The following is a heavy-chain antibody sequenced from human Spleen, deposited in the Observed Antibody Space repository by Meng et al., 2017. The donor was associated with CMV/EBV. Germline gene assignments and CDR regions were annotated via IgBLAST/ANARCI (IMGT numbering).Heavy chain of an antibody. CDR3: ARSESLDH. J-gene: IGHJ4*02. V-gene: IGHV3-23*03. Sequence: GESLKISCAASGFTFSSYAMSWVRQAPGKGLEWVSVIYSGGSSTYYADSVKGRFTISRDNSKNTLYLQMNSLRVEDTAVYYCARSESLDHWGQGTLVTVSS. CDR1: GFTFSSYA. CDR2: IYSGGSST.